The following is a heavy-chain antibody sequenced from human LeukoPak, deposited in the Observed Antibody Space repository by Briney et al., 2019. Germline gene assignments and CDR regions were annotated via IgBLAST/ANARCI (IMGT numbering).Heavy chain of an antibody. J-gene: IGHJ3*02. D-gene: IGHD3-16*01. Sequence: GGSLRLSCAASGFTVSSNYMSWVRQAPGKGLEWVSVIYSGGRGTTYSADSVKGRFTISRDNSKNTVYLQMNSLRAEDTAVYYCAGDPASSGLAAFEIWGQGTMVTVSS. CDR3: AGDPASSGLAAFEI. V-gene: IGHV3-53*01. CDR2: IYSGGRGTT. CDR1: GFTVSSNY.